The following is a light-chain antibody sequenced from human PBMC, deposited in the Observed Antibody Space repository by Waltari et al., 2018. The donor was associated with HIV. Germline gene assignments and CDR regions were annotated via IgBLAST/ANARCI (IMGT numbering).Light chain of an antibody. Sequence: QSMLTPPPSVSGAPGQRVTISCTGSSSTIGADYAVHWYQQIPGTAPKLLISGNKNRPSGVPDRFSASKSGTSASLTISGLQAEDEADYFCQSYDISLSASVVFGGGTRLTVL. CDR3: QSYDISLSASVV. CDR2: GNK. CDR1: SSTIGADYA. V-gene: IGLV1-40*01. J-gene: IGLJ2*01.